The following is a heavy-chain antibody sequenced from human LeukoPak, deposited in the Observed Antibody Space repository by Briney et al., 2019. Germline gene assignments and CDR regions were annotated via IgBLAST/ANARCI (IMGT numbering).Heavy chain of an antibody. CDR1: GYTFTSYG. D-gene: IGHD6-19*01. CDR2: ISAYNGNT. J-gene: IGHJ6*02. V-gene: IGHV1-18*01. CDR3: ARDGGSGWYMTYYYYGMDV. Sequence: GASVKVSCKASGYTFTSYGISWVRQAPGQGLEWMGWISAYNGNTNYAQKLQGRVTMTTDTSTSTAYMELRSLRSDDTAVYYCARDGGSGWYMTYYYYGMDVWGQGTTVTVSS.